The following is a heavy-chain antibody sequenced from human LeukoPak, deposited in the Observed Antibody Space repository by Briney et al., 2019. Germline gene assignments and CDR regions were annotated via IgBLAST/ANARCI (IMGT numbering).Heavy chain of an antibody. D-gene: IGHD1-14*01. CDR1: GGSISSHY. V-gene: IGHV4-59*11. CDR2: IYYSGST. J-gene: IGHJ3*02. Sequence: PSETLYLTCTVSGGSISSHYWSWIRQPPGKGLEWIGYIYYSGSTNYNPSLKSRVTISVDTSKNQFSLKLSSVTAADTAVYYCASTAENLNAFDIWGQGTMVTVSS. CDR3: ASTAENLNAFDI.